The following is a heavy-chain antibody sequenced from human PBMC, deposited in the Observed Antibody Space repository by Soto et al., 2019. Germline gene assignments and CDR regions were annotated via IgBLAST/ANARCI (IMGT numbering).Heavy chain of an antibody. V-gene: IGHV1-18*01. CDR1: GYTFTSYG. Sequence: QVQLVQSGAEVKKPGASVKVSCKASGYTFTSYGISWVRQAPGQGLEWMGWVSAYNGNTNYAQKLLGRVTMTTAKSTSTAYMEQRSLRPDDTAVYYCARSYYCDSSGYYYAPDFDYWGQGTLVTVSS. D-gene: IGHD3-22*01. CDR3: ARSYYCDSSGYYYAPDFDY. J-gene: IGHJ4*02. CDR2: VSAYNGNT.